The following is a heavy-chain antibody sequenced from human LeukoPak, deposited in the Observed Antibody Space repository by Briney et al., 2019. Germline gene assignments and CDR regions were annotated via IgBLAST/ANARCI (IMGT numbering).Heavy chain of an antibody. CDR3: ARAPRYCSSTSCPRRGSAFDI. Sequence: SVKVSCKASGGTFSSYAISWVRQAPGQGLEWMGGIIPIFGTANYAQKFQGRVTITADESTSTAYMELSSLRSEDTAMYYCARAPRYCSSTSCPRRGSAFDIWGQGTMVTVSS. J-gene: IGHJ3*02. D-gene: IGHD2-2*01. V-gene: IGHV1-69*13. CDR2: IIPIFGTA. CDR1: GGTFSSYA.